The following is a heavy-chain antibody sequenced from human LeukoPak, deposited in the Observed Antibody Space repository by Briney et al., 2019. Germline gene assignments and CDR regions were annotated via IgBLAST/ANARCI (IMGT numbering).Heavy chain of an antibody. CDR2: ISYDGNNK. V-gene: IGHV3-30*04. CDR3: AKDKSNCFFDY. Sequence: PGGSLRLSCAASGFTFNNYALHWVRQAPGKGLEWVALISYDGNNKYYADSVKGRFTISRDNSKNTLYLQMNNLRAEDTAVYYCAKDKSNCFFDYWGQGTLVIVSS. D-gene: IGHD2-21*01. J-gene: IGHJ4*02. CDR1: GFTFNNYA.